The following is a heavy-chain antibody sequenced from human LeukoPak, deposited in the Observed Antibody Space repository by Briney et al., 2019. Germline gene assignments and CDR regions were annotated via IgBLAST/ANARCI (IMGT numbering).Heavy chain of an antibody. Sequence: SSGTLSLTCAVSGGSISSSNWWSWIRQPPGKGLEWIGEIYHSGSTNYNPSLKSRVTISLDTSGNQFSLKLSSVTAADTAVYYCASGYCGGACQLGGVDMWGQGTMVTVSS. J-gene: IGHJ3*02. CDR2: IYHSGST. CDR3: ASGYCGGACQLGGVDM. D-gene: IGHD2-21*02. V-gene: IGHV4-4*02. CDR1: GGSISSSNW.